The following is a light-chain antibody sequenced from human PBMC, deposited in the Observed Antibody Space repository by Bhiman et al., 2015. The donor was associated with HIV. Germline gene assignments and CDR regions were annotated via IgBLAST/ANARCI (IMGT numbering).Light chain of an antibody. CDR2: DNT. Sequence: QSVLTQPPSVSGAPGQRVTISCTGSSSNIGTDSGVHWYQQIPGEAPKLIIYDNTQRPSGVSNRFSGSKSGNTASLTISGLQAEDEADYYCSSFTSSFTLVFGTGTKVTVL. V-gene: IGLV1-40*01. CDR1: SSNIGTDSG. CDR3: SSFTSSFTLV. J-gene: IGLJ1*01.